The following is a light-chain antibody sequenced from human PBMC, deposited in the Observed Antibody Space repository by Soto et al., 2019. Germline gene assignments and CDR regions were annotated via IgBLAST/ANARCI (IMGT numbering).Light chain of an antibody. V-gene: IGLV2-14*01. J-gene: IGLJ1*01. CDR3: CSYTSSTTYV. CDR1: SSDIAGYNY. Sequence: QSALTQPASVSGSPGQSITISCTGTSSDIAGYNYVSWYQQHPGKAPKLLIYAVTSRPSGVSFRFSGSKSGNTASLTISGLQAEDEADYYCCSYTSSTTYVFGPGTKLTVL. CDR2: AVT.